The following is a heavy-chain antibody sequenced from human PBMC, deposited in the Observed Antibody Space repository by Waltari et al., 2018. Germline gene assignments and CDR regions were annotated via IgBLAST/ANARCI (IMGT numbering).Heavy chain of an antibody. Sequence: EVQLVESGGGLVQPGGSLNVAGSVSGFILSDHWIGWVRQAPGKGLEWVANIKPDGSEPNYLGSLKGRFTISTDNAKDSVLLHVSSLRAEDTAVYYCARYVLLQDGHYFDSWGQGTLVTVSS. D-gene: IGHD1-26*01. J-gene: IGHJ4*02. CDR2: IKPDGSEP. CDR3: ARYVLLQDGHYFDS. V-gene: IGHV3-7*01. CDR1: GFILSDHW.